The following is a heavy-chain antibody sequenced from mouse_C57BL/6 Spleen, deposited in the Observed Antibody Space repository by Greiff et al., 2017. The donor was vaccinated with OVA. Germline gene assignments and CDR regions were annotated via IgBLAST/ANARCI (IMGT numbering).Heavy chain of an antibody. CDR2: IYPGDGDT. CDR1: GYAFSSYW. Sequence: QVQLKQSGAELVKPGASVKISCKASGYAFSSYWMNWVKQRPGKGLEWIGQIYPGDGDTNYNGKFKGKATLTADKSSSTAYMQLSSLTSEDSAVYFSARSRYCNFYYAMDYWGQGTSVTVSS. J-gene: IGHJ4*01. V-gene: IGHV1-80*01. CDR3: ARSRYCNFYYAMDY. D-gene: IGHD2-1*01.